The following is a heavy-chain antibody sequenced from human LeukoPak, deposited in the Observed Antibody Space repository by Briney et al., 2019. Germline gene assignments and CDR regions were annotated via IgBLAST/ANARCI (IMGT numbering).Heavy chain of an antibody. Sequence: GGSLRLSCAASGFTFSDHYMSWIRQAPGKGLEWISYISSSGNTIYYANSVKGRFTISRDNANNSLFLQMNTLRAEDTAVYYCARRYSSSSIDYWGQGTLVTVSS. V-gene: IGHV3-11*04. J-gene: IGHJ4*02. CDR1: GFTFSDHY. CDR3: ARRYSSSSIDY. CDR2: ISSSGNTI. D-gene: IGHD6-6*01.